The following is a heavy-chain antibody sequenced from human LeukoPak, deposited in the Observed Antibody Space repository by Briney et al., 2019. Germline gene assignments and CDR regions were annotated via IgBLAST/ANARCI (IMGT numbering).Heavy chain of an antibody. V-gene: IGHV4-59*12. CDR2: IYYSGST. Sequence: SETLSLTCTVSGGSISSYYWSWIRQPPGKGLEWIGYIYYSGSTNYNPSPKSRVTMSVDTSKNQFSLKLSSVTAADTAVYYCARDGEDWAAAGIGAFDIWGQGTMVTVSS. D-gene: IGHD6-13*01. J-gene: IGHJ3*02. CDR1: GGSISSYY. CDR3: ARDGEDWAAAGIGAFDI.